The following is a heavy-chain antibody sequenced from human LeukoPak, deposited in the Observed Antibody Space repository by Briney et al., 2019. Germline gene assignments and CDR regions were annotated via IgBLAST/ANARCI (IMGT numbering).Heavy chain of an antibody. CDR1: GFTVSSKY. Sequence: GGSLRLSCAASGFTVSSKYMSWVRQAPGKGLEWVAVISYDGSNKYYADSVKGRFTISRDNSKNTLYLQMNSLRAEDTAVYYCARDRPEVVGWGQGTLVTVSS. J-gene: IGHJ4*02. V-gene: IGHV3-30-3*01. CDR3: ARDRPEVVG. D-gene: IGHD2-15*01. CDR2: ISYDGSNK.